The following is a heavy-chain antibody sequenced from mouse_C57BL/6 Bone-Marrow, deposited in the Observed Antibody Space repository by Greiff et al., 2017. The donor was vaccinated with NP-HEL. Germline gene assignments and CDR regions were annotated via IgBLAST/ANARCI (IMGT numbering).Heavy chain of an antibody. V-gene: IGHV5-6*02. D-gene: IGHD2-10*01. Sequence: EVKLVESGGDLVKPGGSLKLSCAASGFTFSSYGMSWVRQTPDKRLEWVATISSGGSYTYYPESVKGRGTIARGNAKNTLYLYMSSLKSEDTAMSYCDRHLLARYFDFWGRGKGVTVSS. CDR3: DRHLLARYFDF. J-gene: IGHJ1*03. CDR1: GFTFSSYG. CDR2: ISSGGSYT.